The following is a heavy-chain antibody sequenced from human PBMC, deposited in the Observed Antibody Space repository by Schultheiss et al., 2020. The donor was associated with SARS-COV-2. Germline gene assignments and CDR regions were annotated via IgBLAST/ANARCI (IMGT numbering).Heavy chain of an antibody. CDR2: ISGSAGST. CDR1: GFTFSTYW. Sequence: GGSLRLSCAASGFTFSTYWMHWVRQVPGKGLEWVSAISGSAGSTFYADSVKGRFTISRDNSKNTLYLQMNSLRAEDTAVYYCARAKIYYDFWSGYSSDYYYYGMDVWGQGTTVTVSS. D-gene: IGHD3-3*01. V-gene: IGHV3-23*01. J-gene: IGHJ6*02. CDR3: ARAKIYYDFWSGYSSDYYYYGMDV.